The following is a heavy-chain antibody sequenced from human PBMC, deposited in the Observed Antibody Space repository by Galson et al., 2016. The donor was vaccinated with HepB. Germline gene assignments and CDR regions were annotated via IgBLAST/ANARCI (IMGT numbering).Heavy chain of an antibody. CDR2: FHPVDFET. J-gene: IGHJ4*02. D-gene: IGHD6-13*01. CDR3: ARLSFSSSLYGGDFFDY. CDR1: GYRFTSHW. V-gene: IGHV5-51*01. Sequence: QSGAEVKKPGESLNISCKATGYRFTSHWIGWVRQMPGKGLEFMGIFHPVDFETRYSPSFQGQVTISVDKSISTAYLQWSSLKASDTAMYYCARLSFSSSLYGGDFFDYWGQGTLVTVSP.